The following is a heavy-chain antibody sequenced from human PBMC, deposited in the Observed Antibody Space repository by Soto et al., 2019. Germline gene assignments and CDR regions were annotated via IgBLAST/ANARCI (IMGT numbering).Heavy chain of an antibody. D-gene: IGHD3-22*01. CDR3: AREAYYYDSSGYFSKYFDS. J-gene: IGHJ4*02. V-gene: IGHV4-31*03. CDR2: IYYTGSA. Sequence: QVQLQESGPGLVKPSQTLSLTCTVSGGSISSGGYYWSWIRQHPGKGLEWIGYIYYTGSAYYNPCLKSRLTISVDPSNNQSSLKLSSVTAEDTAVYYCAREAYYYDSSGYFSKYFDSWGQGTLVTVSS. CDR1: GGSISSGGYY.